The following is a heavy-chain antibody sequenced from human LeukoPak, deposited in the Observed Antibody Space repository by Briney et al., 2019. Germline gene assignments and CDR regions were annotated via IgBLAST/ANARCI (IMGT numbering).Heavy chain of an antibody. Sequence: SETLSLTCTVSGGSISSSSYYWSWIRQLPGKGLEWIGYIYYSGSTYYNPSLKSRVTISLDSSKNQFFLTLSSVTAADTAVYYCAREGYYDNSGYRFDHWGQGTLVTVSS. CDR1: GGSISSSSYY. CDR3: AREGYYDNSGYRFDH. V-gene: IGHV4-31*03. J-gene: IGHJ4*02. D-gene: IGHD3-22*01. CDR2: IYYSGST.